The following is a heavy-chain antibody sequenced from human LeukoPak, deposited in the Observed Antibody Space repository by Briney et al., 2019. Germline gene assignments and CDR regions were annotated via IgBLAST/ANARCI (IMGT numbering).Heavy chain of an antibody. Sequence: SETLSLTCTVSGSMYNYYWSWIRQPPGEGLEWIGYIHYNGNTNYNPSLKSRVTMSLDTSENQVSLKLNSVTAADTAVYYCARSNCSSTSCYDAPYNWFDPWGQGTLVTVSS. J-gene: IGHJ5*02. D-gene: IGHD2-2*01. CDR1: GSMYNYY. CDR2: IHYNGNT. V-gene: IGHV4-59*01. CDR3: ARSNCSSTSCYDAPYNWFDP.